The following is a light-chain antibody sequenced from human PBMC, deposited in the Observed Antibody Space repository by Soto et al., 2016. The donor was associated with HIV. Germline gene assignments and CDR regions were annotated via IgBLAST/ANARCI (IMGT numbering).Light chain of an antibody. Sequence: DIQMTQSPSSLSASVGDRVTTTCRASQGISNSLAWYQQKPGKAPKLLLYAASRLESGVPSRFSGSGSGTDYTLTISSLQPEDFATYYCQQYYSTLTFGGGTKVGDQ. CDR1: QGISNS. CDR3: QQYYSTLT. J-gene: IGKJ4*01. V-gene: IGKV1-NL1*01. CDR2: AAS.